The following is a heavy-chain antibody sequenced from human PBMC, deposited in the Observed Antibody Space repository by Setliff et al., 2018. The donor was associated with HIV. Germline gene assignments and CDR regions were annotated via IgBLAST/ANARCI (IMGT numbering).Heavy chain of an antibody. CDR3: SRGIRTEKSVDY. J-gene: IGHJ4*02. CDR2: IRHDGNDK. CDR1: GFTFSTYC. V-gene: IGHV3-7*01. Sequence: GGSLRLSCAGSGFTFSTYCMDWVRQAPGKGLEWVAHIRHDGNDKDYVDSVKGRFTISSDNAQNTLYLQMNSLRAEDTAVDYCSRGIRTEKSVDYWGQGTLVTVSS.